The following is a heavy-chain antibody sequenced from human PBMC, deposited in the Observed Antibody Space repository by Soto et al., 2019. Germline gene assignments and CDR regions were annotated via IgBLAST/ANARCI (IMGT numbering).Heavy chain of an antibody. CDR3: GSLPRAGVAATNSGY. D-gene: IGHD2-15*01. V-gene: IGHV4-31*03. CDR1: GGSISSGGYY. CDR2: IYYSGST. Sequence: QVQLQESGPGLVKPSQTLSLTCTVSGGSISSGGYYWSWIRQHPGKGLEWIGYIYYSGSTYYNPSLKSRVTISVDTSKNQFSLKLSSVTAADTAVYYCGSLPRAGVAATNSGYWGQGTLVTVSS. J-gene: IGHJ4*02.